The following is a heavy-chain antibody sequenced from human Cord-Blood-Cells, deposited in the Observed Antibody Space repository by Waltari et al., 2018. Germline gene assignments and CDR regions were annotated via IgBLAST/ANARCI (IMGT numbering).Heavy chain of an antibody. CDR3: ARVLRFLEWGDWFDP. CDR2: MNPNSRNT. CDR1: GYTFTSYD. J-gene: IGHJ5*02. V-gene: IGHV1-8*01. Sequence: QVQLVQSGAEVKKPGASVKVSCKASGYTFTSYDINWVRQATGQGHEWMGWMNPNSRNTGYAHEFQGRVTMTRNTYISTAYMELSSLRSEDTAVYYCARVLRFLEWGDWFDPWGQGTLVTVSS. D-gene: IGHD3-3*01.